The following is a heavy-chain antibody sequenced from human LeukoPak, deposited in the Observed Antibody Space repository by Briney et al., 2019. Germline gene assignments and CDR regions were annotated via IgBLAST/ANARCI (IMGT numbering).Heavy chain of an antibody. CDR1: GYSFTSYW. D-gene: IGHD6-13*01. CDR2: IYLGDSDT. J-gene: IGHJ6*02. V-gene: IGHV5-51*01. Sequence: GESLKISCKGSGYSFTSYWIGWVRQMPGKGLEWMGIIYLGDSDTRYSPSFQGQVTISADKSISTAYLQWSSLKASDTAMYYCARQVSSSWGYYYYGMDVWGQGITVTVSS. CDR3: ARQVSSSWGYYYYGMDV.